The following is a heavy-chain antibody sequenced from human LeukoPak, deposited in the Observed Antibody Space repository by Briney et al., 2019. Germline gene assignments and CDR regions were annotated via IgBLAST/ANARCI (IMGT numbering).Heavy chain of an antibody. D-gene: IGHD4-17*01. V-gene: IGHV3-48*01. J-gene: IGHJ4*02. CDR1: GFTFGDYA. CDR2: ISSSSSTI. CDR3: ARVFIGDYGDYQFDY. Sequence: GGSLRLSCTASGFTFGDYAMSWVRQAPGKGPEWVSYISSSSSTIYYADSVKGRFTISRDNAKNSLCLQMNSLRAEDTAVYYCARVFIGDYGDYQFDYWGQGTLVTASS.